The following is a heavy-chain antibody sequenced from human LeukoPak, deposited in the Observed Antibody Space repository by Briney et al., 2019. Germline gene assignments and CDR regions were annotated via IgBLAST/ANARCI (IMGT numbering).Heavy chain of an antibody. CDR3: ARRMVRGVTHNWFDT. D-gene: IGHD3-10*01. J-gene: IGHJ5*02. Sequence: LKISCKGSGSCFTSYWIGVGRQMAEKGLEWMVIIYTDDSDTRYSPSLQGQVTISADQSISHAYLQWSSLKASDTAMYYCARRMVRGVTHNWFDTWGQGTLVTVSS. CDR1: GSCFTSYW. V-gene: IGHV5-51*01. CDR2: IYTDDSDT.